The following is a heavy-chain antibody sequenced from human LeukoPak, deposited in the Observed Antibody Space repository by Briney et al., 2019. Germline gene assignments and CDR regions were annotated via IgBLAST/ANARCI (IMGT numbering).Heavy chain of an antibody. CDR2: INSDGSSK. CDR3: ARERYYYDSS. CDR1: XFTXXXYW. D-gene: IGHD3-22*01. J-gene: IGHJ4*02. V-gene: IGHV3-74*01. Sequence: XAAXXFTXXXYWMQWVSQAQGKGLVGVSRINSDGSSKIYADSVKGRFTISRDNAKNRLYLQMNSLRAEDTAVYYCARERYYYDSSWGQGTLVTVSS.